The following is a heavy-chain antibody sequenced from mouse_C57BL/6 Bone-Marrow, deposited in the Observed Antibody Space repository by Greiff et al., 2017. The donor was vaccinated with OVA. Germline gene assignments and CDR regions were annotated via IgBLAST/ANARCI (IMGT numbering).Heavy chain of an antibody. J-gene: IGHJ3*01. CDR2: ISSGGSYT. V-gene: IGHV5-6*01. CDR1: GFTFSSYG. Sequence: EVNVVESGGDLVKPGGSLKLSCAASGFTFSSYGMSWVRQTPDKRLEWVATISSGGSYTYYPDSVKGRFTISRDNAKNTLYLQMSSLKSEDTAMYYCARQELAYWGQGTLVTVSA. CDR3: ARQELAY.